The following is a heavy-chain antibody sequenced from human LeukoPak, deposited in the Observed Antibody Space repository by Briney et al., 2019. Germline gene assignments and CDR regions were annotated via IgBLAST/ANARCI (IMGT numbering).Heavy chain of an antibody. J-gene: IGHJ4*02. CDR3: ARGHEDYDSSGYYRFDY. CDR1: TASNTSACDD. V-gene: IGHV4-31*02. CDR2: THYSEST. Sequence: SETLSLTWTVSTASNTSACDDWRWILQHPLNGLEWLGYTHYSESTYYNPSLRSRVTISVDTSKNQFSLKLNSVTAADTAVYFCARGHEDYDSSGYYRFDYWGQGTLVTVSS. D-gene: IGHD3-22*01.